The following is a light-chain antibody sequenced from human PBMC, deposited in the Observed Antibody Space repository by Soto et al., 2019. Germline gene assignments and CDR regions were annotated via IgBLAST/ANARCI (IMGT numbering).Light chain of an antibody. CDR2: FGS. J-gene: IGKJ1*01. Sequence: DIVMTQSPLSLPVTPGEPASISCSSSQSLLQSNGYYYLYWYLQKPGQSPQLLIYFGSYRASGVPDRFSGSGSGTDFALKIRRVEAEDDGDYYCMQSQQSPPTFGQGTKVAI. V-gene: IGKV2-28*01. CDR3: MQSQQSPPT. CDR1: QSLLQSNGYYY.